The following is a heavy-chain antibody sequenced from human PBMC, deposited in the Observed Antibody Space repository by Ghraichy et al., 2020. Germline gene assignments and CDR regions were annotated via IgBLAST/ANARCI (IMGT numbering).Heavy chain of an antibody. CDR3: AKDLVGATSTPTNTGYYFDY. Sequence: GESLRLSCAASGFTFSSYAMAWVRQAPGKGLEWLAAISGSTGHTYHADSVKGRFTIPRDNSRNTLFLQFSSLTAEDTAVYYCAKDLVGATSTPTNTGYYFDYWGPGTLVTVSS. D-gene: IGHD1-26*01. V-gene: IGHV3-23*01. CDR2: ISGSTGHT. CDR1: GFTFSSYA. J-gene: IGHJ4*02.